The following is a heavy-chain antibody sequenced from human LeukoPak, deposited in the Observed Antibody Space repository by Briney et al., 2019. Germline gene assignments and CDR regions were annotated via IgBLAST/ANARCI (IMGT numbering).Heavy chain of an antibody. CDR3: ARGGTHYDILTGQCGAFDI. D-gene: IGHD3-9*01. Sequence: SETLSLTCAVYGGSFSGYYWSWIRQPPGKGLEWIGEINHSGSTNYNPSLKSRVTISVDMSKNQFSLKLSSVTAADTAVYYCARGGTHYDILTGQCGAFDIWGQGTMVTVSS. V-gene: IGHV4-34*01. CDR1: GGSFSGYY. J-gene: IGHJ3*02. CDR2: INHSGST.